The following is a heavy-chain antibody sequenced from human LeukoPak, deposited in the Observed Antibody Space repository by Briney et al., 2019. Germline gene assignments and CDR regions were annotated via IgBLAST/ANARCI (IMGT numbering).Heavy chain of an antibody. D-gene: IGHD2-8*01. CDR3: ARDHSFCSNGVCYDVFDI. J-gene: IGHJ3*02. CDR2: INQDGSEK. Sequence: GRSLRLSCAGSEFTFNNFWMTWVRQAPGQGLEWLANINQDGSEKSSVDSVKGRFTISRDNAQNSVVLQMNSLRAEDTAVYYCARDHSFCSNGVCYDVFDIWGQGTMVTVSS. CDR1: EFTFNNFW. V-gene: IGHV3-7*05.